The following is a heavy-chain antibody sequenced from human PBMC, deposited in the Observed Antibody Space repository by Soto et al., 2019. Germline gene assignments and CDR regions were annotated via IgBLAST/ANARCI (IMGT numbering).Heavy chain of an antibody. CDR2: IIPILGIA. J-gene: IGHJ5*02. D-gene: IGHD1-26*01. V-gene: IGHV1-69*02. CDR1: GGTFSSYT. Sequence: QVQLVQSGAEVKKPGSSVKVSCKASGGTFSSYTISWVRQAPGQGLEWMGRIIPILGIANYAQKFQGRVTITADKSTITAYMELSSLRSEDTAVYYCASIVGATGEAWWFDPWGQGTLVTVSS. CDR3: ASIVGATGEAWWFDP.